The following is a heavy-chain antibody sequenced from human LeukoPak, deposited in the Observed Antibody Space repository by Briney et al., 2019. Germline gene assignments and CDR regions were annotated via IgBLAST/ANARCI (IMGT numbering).Heavy chain of an antibody. CDR3: ARVPIPGFLEWFDPDNWFDP. Sequence: ASVKVSCKASGGTFSSYAISWVRQAPGQGLEWMGGIIPIFGTANYAQKFQGRATITTDESTSTAYRELSSLRSEDTAVYYCARVPIPGFLEWFDPDNWFDPWGQGTPVTVSS. D-gene: IGHD3-3*01. J-gene: IGHJ5*02. CDR1: GGTFSSYA. V-gene: IGHV1-69*05. CDR2: IIPIFGTA.